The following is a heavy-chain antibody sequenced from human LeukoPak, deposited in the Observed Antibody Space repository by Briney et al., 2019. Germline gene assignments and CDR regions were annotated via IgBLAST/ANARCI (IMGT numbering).Heavy chain of an antibody. J-gene: IGHJ4*02. V-gene: IGHV3-74*01. D-gene: IGHD5-24*01. CDR3: VRDRDGYNW. CDR2: IASDGSFI. Sequence: GGSLRLSCAASGIIFTDYLMHWVRQVPGKGLVWVSRIASDGSFINYADSVKGRFTISRDNAKNTLFLQMNSLRVDDTAVYYCVRDRDGYNWWGQGTLVTVSS. CDR1: GIIFTDYL.